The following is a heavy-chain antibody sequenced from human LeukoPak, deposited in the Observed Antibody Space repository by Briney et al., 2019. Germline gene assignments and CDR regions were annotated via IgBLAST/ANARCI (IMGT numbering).Heavy chain of an antibody. CDR3: ASSARGAGSYCNVD. D-gene: IGHD3-10*01. CDR2: ITSSGSTI. J-gene: IGHJ4*02. Sequence: SGGSLRLSCAASGFTFSSYWMSWVRQAPGKGLEWVSYITSSGSTIYYADSVKGRFTISRDNAKNSLYLQMNSLRAEDTAVYYCASSARGAGSYCNVDWGQGTLVTVSS. V-gene: IGHV3-48*04. CDR1: GFTFSSYW.